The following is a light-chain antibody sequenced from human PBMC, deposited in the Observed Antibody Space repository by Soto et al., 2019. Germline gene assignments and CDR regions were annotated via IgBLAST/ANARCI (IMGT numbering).Light chain of an antibody. CDR1: QSLRSS. CDR2: DAS. V-gene: IGKV3-15*01. J-gene: IGKJ1*01. Sequence: RTQSPNTLSLSLGETAPLSCRASQSLRSSLAWYQQKPGQAPRLLIYDASTRATGIPARFSGSGSGTDFTLTISGLQSEDFAVYYCQQYNNWPQTFGQGTKV. CDR3: QQYNNWPQT.